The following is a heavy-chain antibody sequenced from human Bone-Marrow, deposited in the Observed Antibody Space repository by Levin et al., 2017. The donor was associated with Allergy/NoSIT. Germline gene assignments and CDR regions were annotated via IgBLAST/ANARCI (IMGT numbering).Heavy chain of an antibody. CDR2: VDPVDGEK. V-gene: IGHV1-24*01. CDR3: ATTGGSGSYFAFKI. CDR1: GNTLTEFS. D-gene: IGHD3-10*01. J-gene: IGHJ3*02. Sequence: ASVKVSCKVSGNTLTEFSMHWVRQAPGKGLAWMGGVDPVDGEKIYGQKCHGRVTLTEDPSKDTAYMELSSLRSEDTAVYYCATTGGSGSYFAFKIWGQGTVVTVSS.